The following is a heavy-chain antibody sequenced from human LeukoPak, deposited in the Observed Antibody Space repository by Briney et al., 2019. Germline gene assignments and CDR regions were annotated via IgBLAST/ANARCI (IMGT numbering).Heavy chain of an antibody. J-gene: IGHJ5*02. CDR3: ARAYGSGSLNWFDP. Sequence: PSETLSLTCTVSGGSVSSTNLYWGWIRQPPGKGLEWIGSIYYSGDTSYNPSLKNRVTISVDTSKNQFSLKLSSMTAADTAVYYCARAYGSGSLNWFDPWGQGTLVTVSS. V-gene: IGHV4-39*07. D-gene: IGHD3-10*01. CDR1: GGSVSSTNLY. CDR2: IYYSGDT.